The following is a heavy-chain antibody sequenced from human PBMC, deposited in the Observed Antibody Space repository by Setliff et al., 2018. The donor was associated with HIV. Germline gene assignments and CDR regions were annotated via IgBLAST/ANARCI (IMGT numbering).Heavy chain of an antibody. D-gene: IGHD2-2*01. V-gene: IGHV1-3*04. J-gene: IGHJ4*02. CDR3: ARWCAAAGCYPAIYHVDS. CDR1: GYTFSEYA. CDR2: IDTDNGYR. Sequence: ASVKVSCKASGYTFSEYAIHWVRQAPGQRLEWMGRIDTDNGYRRYSPKLQGRVTITKDTSANTAYMELRGLRSEDTAVYYCARWCAAAGCYPAIYHVDSWGRGTLVTVSS.